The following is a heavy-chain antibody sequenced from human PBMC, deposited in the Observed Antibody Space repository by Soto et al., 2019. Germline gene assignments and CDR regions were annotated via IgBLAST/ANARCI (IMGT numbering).Heavy chain of an antibody. D-gene: IGHD6-19*01. Sequence: PVGSLRLSCAASGFTFSTSWMHWVRQAPGKGLVWVSRINSDGSSTSYADFVKGRFTISRDNAKNTLSLQMSSLRVEDTAVYYCARAAVAGLNWFDPWGQGTLVTVSS. CDR2: INSDGSST. J-gene: IGHJ5*02. V-gene: IGHV3-74*01. CDR3: ARAAVAGLNWFDP. CDR1: GFTFSTSW.